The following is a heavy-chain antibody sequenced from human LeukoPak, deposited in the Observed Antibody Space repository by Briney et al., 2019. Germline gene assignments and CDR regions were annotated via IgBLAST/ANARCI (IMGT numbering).Heavy chain of an antibody. CDR3: ARARWLQILGAFDI. CDR2: ISSSGSTI. CDR1: GFTFSSYE. V-gene: IGHV3-48*03. Sequence: PGGSLRLSCAASGFTFSSYEMNWVRQAPGKGLEWVSYISSSGSTIYYADSVKGRLTISRDNAKNSLYLQMNSLRAEDTAVYYCARARWLQILGAFDIWGQGTMVTVSS. J-gene: IGHJ3*02. D-gene: IGHD5-24*01.